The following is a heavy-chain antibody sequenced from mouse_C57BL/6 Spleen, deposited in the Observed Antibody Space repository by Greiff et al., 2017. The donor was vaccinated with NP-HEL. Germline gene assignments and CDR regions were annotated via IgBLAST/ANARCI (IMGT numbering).Heavy chain of an antibody. D-gene: IGHD2-10*02. Sequence: EVQLHQSGAELVRPGASVKLSCTASGFNIKDDYMHWVKQRPEQGLEWIGWIDPENGDTEYASKFQGKATITADTSSNTAYLQLSSLTSEDTAVYYCTIYSMAMDYWGQGTSVTVSS. CDR1: GFNIKDDY. V-gene: IGHV14-4*01. CDR3: TIYSMAMDY. J-gene: IGHJ4*01. CDR2: IDPENGDT.